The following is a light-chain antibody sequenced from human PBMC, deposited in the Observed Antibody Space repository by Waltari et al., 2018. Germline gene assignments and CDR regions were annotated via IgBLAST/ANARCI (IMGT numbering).Light chain of an antibody. J-gene: IGKJ2*01. CDR3: QQYGSSVLYT. V-gene: IGKV3-20*01. CDR1: QSLTKRY. CDR2: GAS. Sequence: VLTQSPGTLSLSPGERATLSCRASQSLTKRYLAWYQQKPGQAPRLLIYGASSRADGVPDRFSGSGSGTDFTLTISRLEPEDFAVYYCQQYGSSVLYTVGQGTKLEIK.